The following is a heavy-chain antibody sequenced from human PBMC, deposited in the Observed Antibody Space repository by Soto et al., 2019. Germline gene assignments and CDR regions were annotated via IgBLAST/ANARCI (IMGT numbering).Heavy chain of an antibody. D-gene: IGHD3-3*01. CDR1: GYNFAGYW. Sequence: GESLKISCKGSGYNFAGYWIAWVRQMPGKGLELMGIIYPSDSDTRYRPSFQGQVTISAGKSISSAYLQWSSLRASDTAMYYCARGGVSTRTFDYWGQGTPGIVSS. CDR2: IYPSDSDT. J-gene: IGHJ4*02. V-gene: IGHV5-51*01. CDR3: ARGGVSTRTFDY.